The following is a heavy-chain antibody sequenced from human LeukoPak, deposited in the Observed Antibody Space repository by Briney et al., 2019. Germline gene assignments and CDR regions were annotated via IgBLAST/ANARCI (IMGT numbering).Heavy chain of an antibody. D-gene: IGHD3-16*01. Sequence: KPSETLSPTCTVSGGSISSSSYYWGWIRQPPGKGLEWIGSINYSGNTYYNPSLKSRVTIFADTSKNQFSLKLSSVTATDTAVYYCARHNQGEWFDPWGQGTRVTVSS. CDR2: INYSGNT. CDR3: ARHNQGEWFDP. V-gene: IGHV4-39*01. CDR1: GGSISSSSYY. J-gene: IGHJ5*02.